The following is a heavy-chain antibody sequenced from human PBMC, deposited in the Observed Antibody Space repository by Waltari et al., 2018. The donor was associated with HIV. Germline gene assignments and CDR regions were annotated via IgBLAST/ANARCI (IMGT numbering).Heavy chain of an antibody. Sequence: QVQLVQSGAEVKKPGASVKVSCKASRYTFINNDINWVRQATGQGLVWMGWMSPNSGNAGYAPNFQGRVTMTRNTSTTTAYMELTDLRSADTAVYFCARGRGRYDFWSGYSSPGDAFDIWGQGTVVIVSS. CDR2: MSPNSGNA. CDR3: ARGRGRYDFWSGYSSPGDAFDI. J-gene: IGHJ3*02. V-gene: IGHV1-8*01. CDR1: RYTFINND. D-gene: IGHD3-3*01.